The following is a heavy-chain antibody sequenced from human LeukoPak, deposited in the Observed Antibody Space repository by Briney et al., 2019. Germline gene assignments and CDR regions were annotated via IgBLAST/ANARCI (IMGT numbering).Heavy chain of an antibody. D-gene: IGHD3-10*01. J-gene: IGHJ4*02. Sequence: GGSLRLSCAASGFTFSDYYMSWIRQAPGKGLEWVSYISSSSSYTNYADSVKGRFTISRDNAKNSLNLQMNSLRAEDTAVYYCASRSKGTLTFDYWGQGTLVTVSS. CDR3: ASRSKGTLTFDY. CDR1: GFTFSDYY. CDR2: ISSSSSYT. V-gene: IGHV3-11*06.